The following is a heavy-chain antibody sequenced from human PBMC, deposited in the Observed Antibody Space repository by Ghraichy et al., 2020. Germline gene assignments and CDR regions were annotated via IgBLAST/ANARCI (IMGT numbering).Heavy chain of an antibody. Sequence: GGSLRLSCAASGFSFSSYNMHWVRQAPGKGLEWLTVISSAGSNKYYADSVRGRFTISRDNSKNTLYLQMNSLRTEDTAVYYCVRGGKDAFDIWGQGTMVTVSS. CDR1: GFSFSSYN. CDR2: ISSAGSNK. D-gene: IGHD1-26*01. CDR3: VRGGKDAFDI. J-gene: IGHJ3*02. V-gene: IGHV3-30*04.